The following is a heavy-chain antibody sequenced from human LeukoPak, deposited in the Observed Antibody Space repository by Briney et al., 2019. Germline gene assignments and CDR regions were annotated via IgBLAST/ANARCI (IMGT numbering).Heavy chain of an antibody. CDR1: GFTFSSYS. J-gene: IGHJ3*02. CDR3: ARSFRLDAFDI. Sequence: GGSLGLSCAASGFTFSSYSMNWVRQAPGKGLEWVSSISSSSSYIYYADSVKGRFTISRDNAKNSLYLQMNSLRAEDTAVYYCARSFRLDAFDIWGQGTMVTVSS. D-gene: IGHD6-13*01. V-gene: IGHV3-21*01. CDR2: ISSSSSYI.